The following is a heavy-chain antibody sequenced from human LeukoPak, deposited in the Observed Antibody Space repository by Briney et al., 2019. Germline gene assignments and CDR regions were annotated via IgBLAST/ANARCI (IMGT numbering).Heavy chain of an antibody. J-gene: IGHJ4*02. CDR3: AKGYSSGRIDY. CDR2: IDYDGSIT. V-gene: IGHV3-74*01. Sequence: GGSLRLSCAASGFTFSSYWIHWVRQVPGKGLVWVSRIDYDGSITNYADSVKGRFTISRDNARNTLYLQMNSLRAEDTAVYYCAKGYSSGRIDYWGQGTLVTVSS. D-gene: IGHD6-19*01. CDR1: GFTFSSYW.